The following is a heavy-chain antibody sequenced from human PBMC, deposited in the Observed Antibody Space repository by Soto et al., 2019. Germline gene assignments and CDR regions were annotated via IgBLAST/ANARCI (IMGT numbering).Heavy chain of an antibody. J-gene: IGHJ6*02. V-gene: IGHV5-10-1*01. D-gene: IGHD2-2*01. CDR1: GDSFTSFW. CDR2: IDPSDSYT. CDR3: ASRAVVPATVGYYYGMDV. Sequence: PLESVKIPCNGSGDSFTSFWLSWVPQMPGKGLEWMGRIDPSDSYTNYSPSFQGHVTISADKSISTAYLQWSSLKASDTAMYYCASRAVVPATVGYYYGMDVWGQGTTVTVSS.